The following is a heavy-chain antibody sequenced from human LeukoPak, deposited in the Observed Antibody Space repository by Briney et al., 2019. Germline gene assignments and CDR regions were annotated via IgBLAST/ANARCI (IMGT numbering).Heavy chain of an antibody. CDR3: AKDPLVRAPDY. V-gene: IGHV3-23*01. CDR1: KFTFMNYA. Sequence: GESLRLSCTASKFTFMNYAMSWVRQAPGKGLEWVSAISGSGGSTYYADSVKGRFTISRDNSKNTLYLQMNSLRAEDTAVYYCAKDPLVRAPDYWGQGTLVTVSS. J-gene: IGHJ4*02. CDR2: ISGSGGST. D-gene: IGHD1-26*01.